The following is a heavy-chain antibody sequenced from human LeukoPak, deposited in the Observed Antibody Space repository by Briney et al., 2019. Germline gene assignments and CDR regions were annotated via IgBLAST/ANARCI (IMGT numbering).Heavy chain of an antibody. CDR1: GFTFSNYW. V-gene: IGHV3-74*01. Sequence: GGSLRLSCAASGFTFSNYWMHWVRQAPGKGLVWVSRINSDGNTTNYADSVKGRFTISRDNAKNTLYLQMNSLRVEDTAVYYCTRALLGRYDDYGVRGQGTLVTVSS. CDR3: TRALLGRYDDYGV. CDR2: INSDGNTT. J-gene: IGHJ4*02. D-gene: IGHD4-17*01.